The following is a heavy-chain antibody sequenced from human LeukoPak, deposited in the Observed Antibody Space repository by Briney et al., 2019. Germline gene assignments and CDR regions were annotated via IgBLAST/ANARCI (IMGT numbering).Heavy chain of an antibody. D-gene: IGHD2-8*01. CDR3: AKAPYCPNDVCRYFDY. CDR2: ISASGGGT. CDR1: GGSFSGYD. J-gene: IGHJ4*02. V-gene: IGHV3-23*01. Sequence: ETLSLTCAVYGGSFSGYDWSWIRQPPGKGLEWVSAISASGGGTYYADSVKGRFTISRDNSRSTVFLQMSSLRAEDTAVYYCAKAPYCPNDVCRYFDYWGQGILVTVSS.